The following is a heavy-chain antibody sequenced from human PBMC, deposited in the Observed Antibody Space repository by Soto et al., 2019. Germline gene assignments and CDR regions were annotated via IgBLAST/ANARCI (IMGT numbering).Heavy chain of an antibody. CDR3: ARDALWRGYTLPGMEV. CDR1: GFTFSSYD. J-gene: IGHJ6*02. V-gene: IGHV3-30-3*01. CDR2: ISYDGSNK. Sequence: QVQLVESGGGVVQPGRSLRLSCAASGFTFSSYDMHWVRQAPGKGLEWVAVISYDGSNKYYADSVKGRFTISIDHSKNTLSLDINRRRAEDTAVYYIARDALWRGYTLPGMEVWGQGTTVTFSS. D-gene: IGHD3-3*01.